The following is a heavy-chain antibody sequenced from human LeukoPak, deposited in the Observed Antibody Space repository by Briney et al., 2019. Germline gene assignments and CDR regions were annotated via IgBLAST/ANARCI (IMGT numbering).Heavy chain of an antibody. CDR1: GGSISSYY. J-gene: IGHJ4*02. CDR3: ARGALGYCSSTSCSNFDY. D-gene: IGHD2-2*01. V-gene: IGHV4-4*07. CDR2: IYTSGST. Sequence: SETLSLTCTVSGGSISSYYWSWIRQPAGKGLEWIGRIYTSGSTNYNPSLKSRVTMSVDTSKNQFSLKLSSVTAADTAVYYCARGALGYCSSTSCSNFDYWGQGTLVTVSS.